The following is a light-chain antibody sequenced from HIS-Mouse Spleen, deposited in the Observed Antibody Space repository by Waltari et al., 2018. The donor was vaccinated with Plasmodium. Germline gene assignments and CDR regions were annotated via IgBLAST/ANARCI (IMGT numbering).Light chain of an antibody. CDR2: SAS. Sequence: DIQLTQSPSSLSASVGDRVTITCRVSQGISSYLNWYRQKPGKVPKLLIYSASTRATGIPARFSGSGSGTEFTLTISSLQSEDFAVYYCQQYNNWSFTFGPGTKVDIK. V-gene: IGKV1-27*01. J-gene: IGKJ3*01. CDR3: QQYNNWSFT. CDR1: QGISSY.